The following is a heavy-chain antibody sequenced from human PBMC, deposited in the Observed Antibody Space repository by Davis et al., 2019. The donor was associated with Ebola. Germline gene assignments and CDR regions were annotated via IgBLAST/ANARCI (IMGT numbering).Heavy chain of an antibody. Sequence: SETLSLTCTVSGGSISSYYWSWIRQPAGKGLEWIGRIYTSGSTKYNPSLKSRVTMSVDTPKSQFSLKLTSVTAADTAVYFCVRGVYYVNPLDYWGQGTLVTVSS. J-gene: IGHJ4*02. CDR2: IYTSGST. CDR3: VRGVYYVNPLDY. CDR1: GGSISSYY. V-gene: IGHV4-4*07. D-gene: IGHD3-10*02.